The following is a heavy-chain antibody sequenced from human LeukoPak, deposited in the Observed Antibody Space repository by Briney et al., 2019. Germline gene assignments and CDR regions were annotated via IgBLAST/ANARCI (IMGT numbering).Heavy chain of an antibody. CDR2: ISSSGSSI. Sequence: GGSLRLSCAASGFTFSDYYMSWIRQAPGKGLECVSYISSSGSSIYYADSVKGRFTISRDNAKNSLCLQMNSLRAEDTAVYYCARELTDAFDIWGQGTMVTVSS. CDR1: GFTFSDYY. V-gene: IGHV3-11*04. J-gene: IGHJ3*02. CDR3: ARELTDAFDI.